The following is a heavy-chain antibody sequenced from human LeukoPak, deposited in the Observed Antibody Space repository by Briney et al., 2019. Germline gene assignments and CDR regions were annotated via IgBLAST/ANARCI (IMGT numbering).Heavy chain of an antibody. V-gene: IGHV3-23*01. Sequence: PGGSLRLSCAASGFTFSSYAMSWVRQAPGKGLEWVSTISGSGGTTYYADSVKGRFTISRDNSRNTLYPQMNSLRAEDTAIYYCAKEGRITMIVVIITYFDYWGQGTLVTVSS. J-gene: IGHJ4*02. CDR2: ISGSGGTT. D-gene: IGHD3-22*01. CDR3: AKEGRITMIVVIITYFDY. CDR1: GFTFSSYA.